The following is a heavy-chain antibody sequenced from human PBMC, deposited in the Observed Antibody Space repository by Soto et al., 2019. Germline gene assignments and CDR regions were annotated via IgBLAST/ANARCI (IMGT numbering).Heavy chain of an antibody. J-gene: IGHJ4*02. Sequence: QVQLEQSGAEMKKPGSSVKVSCQASRDTFSRSGFSWVRRAPGQGLAWMGGFIPIFGTANYALNFQVRVSIPAEESTGRVYMDMSRLTSDATAVYYCASSVYSNGPICDGGERSLVSVSS. V-gene: IGHV1-69*01. CDR3: ASSVYSNGPICD. CDR1: RDTFSRSG. CDR2: FIPIFGTA. D-gene: IGHD5-18*01.